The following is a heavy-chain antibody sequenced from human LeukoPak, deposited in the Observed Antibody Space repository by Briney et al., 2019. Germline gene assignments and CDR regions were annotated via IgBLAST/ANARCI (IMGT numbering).Heavy chain of an antibody. Sequence: SETLSLTCTVSGGSISSYYWGWIRQPPGKGLEWIGYMDYSGITNYNPSLKSRVTISVDTSKNQFSLKLSSVTAADTAVYYCARVDCSSTSCRLDAFDIWGQGTMVTVSS. V-gene: IGHV4-59*12. J-gene: IGHJ3*02. CDR1: GGSISSYY. CDR2: MDYSGIT. CDR3: ARVDCSSTSCRLDAFDI. D-gene: IGHD2-2*01.